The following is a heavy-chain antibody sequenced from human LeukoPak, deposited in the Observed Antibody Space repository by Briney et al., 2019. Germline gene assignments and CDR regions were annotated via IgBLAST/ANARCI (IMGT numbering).Heavy chain of an antibody. Sequence: SETLSLTCAVSGGFISDYYWTWIRQPPGKGLEWIGHIYYSGSTNYNPSLKSRVSISIDTSKNQFSLKLNSVTAADTAVYYCARGVVYYYDSSGYYPFDYWGQGTLVTVSS. J-gene: IGHJ4*02. CDR3: ARGVVYYYDSSGYYPFDY. CDR2: IYYSGST. V-gene: IGHV4-59*01. D-gene: IGHD3-22*01. CDR1: GGFISDYY.